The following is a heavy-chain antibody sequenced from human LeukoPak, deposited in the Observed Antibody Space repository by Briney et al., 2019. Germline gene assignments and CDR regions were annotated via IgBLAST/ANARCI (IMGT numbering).Heavy chain of an antibody. V-gene: IGHV4-39*07. D-gene: IGHD6-6*01. Sequence: SQTLSLTCTVSGGSISSSSYYWGWIRQPPGKGLEWIGSIYYSGSTYYKPSLKSRVTISVDTSKNQFSMKLSSVTAADTAVYYCARSSSSSTFDYWGQGTLVTVSS. CDR2: IYYSGST. J-gene: IGHJ4*02. CDR3: ARSSSSSTFDY. CDR1: GGSISSSSYY.